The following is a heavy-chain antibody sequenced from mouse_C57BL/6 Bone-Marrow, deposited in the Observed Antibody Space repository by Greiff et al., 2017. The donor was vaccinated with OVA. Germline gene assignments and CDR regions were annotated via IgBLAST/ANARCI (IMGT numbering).Heavy chain of an antibody. D-gene: IGHD2-3*01. Sequence: VQLQQSGAELVRPGASVKLSCTASGFNIKDDYMHWVKQRPEQGLEWIGWIDPENGDTESASKFQGKATITADTSSNTAYLQLSSLTSEDTAVYYCTTRWLLQTFAYWGQGTLVTVSA. CDR1: GFNIKDDY. CDR3: TTRWLLQTFAY. J-gene: IGHJ3*01. CDR2: IDPENGDT. V-gene: IGHV14-4*01.